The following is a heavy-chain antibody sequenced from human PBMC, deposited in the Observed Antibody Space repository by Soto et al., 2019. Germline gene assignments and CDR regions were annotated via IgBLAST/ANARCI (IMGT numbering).Heavy chain of an antibody. CDR3: ASSGYYYDYFDY. J-gene: IGHJ4*02. CDR1: VFTFSSYD. D-gene: IGHD3-22*01. CDR2: IGTAGDT. Sequence: VGSLRLSCASSVFTFSSYDMHCVRQATGKGLEWVSAIGTAGDTYYPGSVKGRFTISRENAKNSLYLQMNSLRAGDTAVYYCASSGYYYDYFDYLGQGTLVIVSS. V-gene: IGHV3-13*01.